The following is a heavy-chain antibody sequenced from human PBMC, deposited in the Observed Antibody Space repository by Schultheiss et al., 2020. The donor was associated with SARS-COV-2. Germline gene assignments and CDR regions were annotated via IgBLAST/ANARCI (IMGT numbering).Heavy chain of an antibody. CDR1: GFTFSSFG. CDR3: VRGNGVGDFDY. Sequence: GGSLRLSCTASGFTFSSFGMSWVRQAPGKGLEWVSGISGSGGSTYYADSVKGRFTISRDNSKNTLYLQMNSLRAEDTAVYYCVRGNGVGDFDYWGQGTLVTVSS. D-gene: IGHD3-16*01. V-gene: IGHV3-23*01. CDR2: ISGSGGST. J-gene: IGHJ4*02.